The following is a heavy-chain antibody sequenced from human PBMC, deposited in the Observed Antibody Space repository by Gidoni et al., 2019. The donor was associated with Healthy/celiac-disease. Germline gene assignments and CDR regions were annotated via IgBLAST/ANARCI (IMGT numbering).Heavy chain of an antibody. D-gene: IGHD3-16*01. CDR3: ARQVYDYVCGSYVPSYYMDV. CDR2: INAGNGNT. CDR1: GYTVTSYA. J-gene: IGHJ6*03. V-gene: IGHV1-3*01. Sequence: QVQLVQSGAEVKKPGASVKVSCKDSGYTVTSYAMHWVRRAPGQRLEWMGWINAGNGNTKYSHKFQVRVTSTRDTSASTAYMELSSLSSEDTAVYYCARQVYDYVCGSYVPSYYMDVWGKGTTVTVSS.